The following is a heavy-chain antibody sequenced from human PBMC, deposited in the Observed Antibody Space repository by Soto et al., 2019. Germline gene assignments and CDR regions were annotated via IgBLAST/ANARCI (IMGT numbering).Heavy chain of an antibody. CDR3: ARAGDSSGYYEDAFDI. D-gene: IGHD3-22*01. CDR1: GGSISSYY. V-gene: IGHV4-59*01. Sequence: SETLSLTCTVSGGSISSYYWSWIRQPPGKGLEWIGYIYYGGSTNYNPSLKSRVTISVDTSKNQFSLKLSSVTAADTAVYYCARAGDSSGYYEDAFDIWGQGTMVT. J-gene: IGHJ3*02. CDR2: IYYGGST.